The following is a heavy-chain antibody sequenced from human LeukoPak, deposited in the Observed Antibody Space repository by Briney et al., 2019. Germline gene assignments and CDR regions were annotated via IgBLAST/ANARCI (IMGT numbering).Heavy chain of an antibody. V-gene: IGHV3-48*04. J-gene: IGHJ4*02. D-gene: IGHD5-12*01. CDR2: ISSSSSTI. Sequence: GGSLRLSCAASGFTFSSYSMNWVRQAPGKGLEWVSYISSSSSTIYYADSVKGRFTISRDNAKNSLYLQMNSLRAEDTAVYYCASGRGIVATPRFDYWAREPWSPSPQ. CDR1: GFTFSSYS. CDR3: ASGRGIVATPRFDY.